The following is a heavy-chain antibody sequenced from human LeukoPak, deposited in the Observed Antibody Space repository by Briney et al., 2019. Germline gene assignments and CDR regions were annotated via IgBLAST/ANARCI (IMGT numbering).Heavy chain of an antibody. CDR3: ARDSAYYYDSGSPIFDP. J-gene: IGHJ5*02. D-gene: IGHD3-22*01. CDR1: GFTFDDYA. V-gene: IGHV3-9*01. Sequence: GRSLRLSCAASGFTFDDYAMHWVRQAPGKGLEWVSGISWNSGSIGYADSVKGRFTISRDNAKNSLYLQMNSLRAEDTAVYYCARDSAYYYDSGSPIFDPWGQGTLVTVSS. CDR2: ISWNSGSI.